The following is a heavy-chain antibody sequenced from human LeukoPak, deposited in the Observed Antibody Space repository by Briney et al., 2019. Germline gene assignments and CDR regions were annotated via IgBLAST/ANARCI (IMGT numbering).Heavy chain of an antibody. D-gene: IGHD2-15*01. Sequence: SETLSLTCTVSGGSISSSSYYWGWIRQPPGKGLEWIGSIYYSGSTYYNPSLKSRVTISVDTSKNQFSLKLSSVTAADTAVYYCARVGYCSGGSCYRWGYYYYYMDVWGKGTTVTVSS. J-gene: IGHJ6*03. CDR3: ARVGYCSGGSCYRWGYYYYYMDV. V-gene: IGHV4-39*07. CDR2: IYYSGST. CDR1: GGSISSSSYY.